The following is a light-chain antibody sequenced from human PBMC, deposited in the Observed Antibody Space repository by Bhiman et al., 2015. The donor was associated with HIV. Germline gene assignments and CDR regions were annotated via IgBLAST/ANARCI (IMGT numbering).Light chain of an antibody. CDR2: ANT. CDR1: GSNIGAGYE. Sequence: QSVLTQPPSVSGAPGQRVTISCTGSGSNIGAGYEVHWYHQLPGTAPKLLIYANTNRPSGIPDRFSGSKSGTSATLDITGLQTGDEADYYCGTWDSSLSVWVFGGGTKLTVL. J-gene: IGLJ3*02. CDR3: GTWDSSLSVWV. V-gene: IGLV1-40*01.